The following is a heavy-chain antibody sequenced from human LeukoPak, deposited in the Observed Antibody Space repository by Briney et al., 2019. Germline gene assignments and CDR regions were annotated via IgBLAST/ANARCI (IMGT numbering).Heavy chain of an antibody. CDR3: ARESLVKHAFDI. J-gene: IGHJ3*02. Sequence: SETLSLTCAVYGGSFSGYYWSWIRQPPGKGLEWIGEINHSGSTNYNPSLKSRVTISVDTSKNQFSLKLSSVTAADTAVYYCARESLVKHAFDIWGQGTMVTVSS. CDR1: GGSFSGYY. CDR2: INHSGST. V-gene: IGHV4-34*01. D-gene: IGHD2-21*01.